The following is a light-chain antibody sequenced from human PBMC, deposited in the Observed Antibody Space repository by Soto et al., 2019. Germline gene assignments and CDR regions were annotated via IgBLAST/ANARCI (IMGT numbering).Light chain of an antibody. Sequence: EIVLTQSPATLSWSQGERATLSCRASQSVSSYLAWYQPKPGQAPRLLIYDASNRATGIPARFSGSGSGTDFTLTIRSLEPEDFAVYYCQQLSNWPPTFGQGTKVEIK. CDR2: DAS. V-gene: IGKV3-11*01. CDR1: QSVSSY. CDR3: QQLSNWPPT. J-gene: IGKJ1*01.